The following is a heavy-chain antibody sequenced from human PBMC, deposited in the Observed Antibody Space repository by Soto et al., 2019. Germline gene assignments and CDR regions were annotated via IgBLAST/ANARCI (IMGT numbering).Heavy chain of an antibody. CDR1: GGSISSGGYS. Sequence: PSETLSLTCAVSGGSISSGGYSWSWIRQPPGKGLEWIGDIYHSGSTYYNPSLKSRVTISVDRSKKQFSLKLSSVTAADTAVYYCARASGYFIIVSCPVGWLLPWCQATLVTGSS. V-gene: IGHV4-30-2*01. J-gene: IGHJ5*02. CDR3: ARASGYFIIVSCPVGWLLP. D-gene: IGHD2-15*01. CDR2: IYHSGST.